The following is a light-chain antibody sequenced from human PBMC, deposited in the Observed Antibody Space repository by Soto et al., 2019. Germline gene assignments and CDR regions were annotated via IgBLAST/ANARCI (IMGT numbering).Light chain of an antibody. CDR1: QGIAGS. CDR2: AES. V-gene: IGKV1-9*01. CDR3: QQVKRYPRT. Sequence: DIQLTQSPSFLSASVGDRVTITCRASQGIAGSLAWYQQKPGKPPKLLIYAESTLQSCVPSRFSGSGSGTRGTLTISSRQPEDFATYYWQQVKRYPRTFGVGTKVEIK. J-gene: IGKJ4*01.